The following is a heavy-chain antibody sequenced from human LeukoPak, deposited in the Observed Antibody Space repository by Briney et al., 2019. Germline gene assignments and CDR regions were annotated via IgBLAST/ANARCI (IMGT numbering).Heavy chain of an antibody. V-gene: IGHV1-69*13. CDR3: ARGPPNWGYDY. D-gene: IGHD7-27*01. Sequence: ASVKVSSKASGGTFSSYAISWVRQAPGQGLEWMGGIIPIFGTANYAQKFQGRVTITADESTSTAYMELSSLRSEDTAVYYCARGPPNWGYDYWGPGTLVTVSS. J-gene: IGHJ4*02. CDR1: GGTFSSYA. CDR2: IIPIFGTA.